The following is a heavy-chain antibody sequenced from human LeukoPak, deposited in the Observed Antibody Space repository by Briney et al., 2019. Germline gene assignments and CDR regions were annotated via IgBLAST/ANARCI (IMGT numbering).Heavy chain of an antibody. CDR3: ARDGSGYDDSDI. D-gene: IGHD5-12*01. CDR2: IIPIFGTA. V-gene: IGHV1-69*06. J-gene: IGHJ3*02. CDR1: GGTFSSYA. Sequence: ASVKVSCKASGGTFSSYAISWVRQAPGQGLEWMGGIIPIFGTANYAQKFQGRVTITADKSTSTAYMELSSLRSEDTAVYYCARDGSGYDDSDIWGQGTMVTVSS.